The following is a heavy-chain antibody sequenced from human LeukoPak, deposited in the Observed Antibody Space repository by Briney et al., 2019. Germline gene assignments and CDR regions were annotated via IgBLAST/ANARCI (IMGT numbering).Heavy chain of an antibody. D-gene: IGHD6-13*01. Sequence: SETLSLTCAVYGGSFSGYYWSWIRQPPGKGLEWIGEINHSGSTNYNPSLKSRVTISVDTSKNQFSLKLSSVNAADSAVYYCARNEWQQLSRSWFDPWGQGTLVTVSS. J-gene: IGHJ5*02. CDR1: GGSFSGYY. CDR2: INHSGST. V-gene: IGHV4-34*01. CDR3: ARNEWQQLSRSWFDP.